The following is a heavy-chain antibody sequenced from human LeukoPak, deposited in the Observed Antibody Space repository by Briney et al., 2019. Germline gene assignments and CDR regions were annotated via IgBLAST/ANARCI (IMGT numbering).Heavy chain of an antibody. CDR2: IYHSGST. Sequence: PSETLSLTCAVSGYSISSGYYWDWIRQPPGKGLEWIGSIYHSGSTYYNPSLKSRVTISVDTSKNQFSLKLSSVTAADTAVYYCARRITTDYYGSGSYWFDPWGQGTLVTVSS. V-gene: IGHV4-38-2*01. D-gene: IGHD3-10*01. J-gene: IGHJ5*02. CDR3: ARRITTDYYGSGSYWFDP. CDR1: GYSISSGYY.